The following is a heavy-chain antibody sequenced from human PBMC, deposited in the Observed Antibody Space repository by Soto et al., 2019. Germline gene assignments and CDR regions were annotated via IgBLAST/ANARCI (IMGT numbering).Heavy chain of an antibody. CDR3: ARDFYYYGSGTMGGYFAY. D-gene: IGHD3-10*01. Sequence: EVPLVESGGGLVQPGGSLRLSCAASGLTVSSNYMSWVRQAPGKGLEWVSLIYSGGSTYYADSVRGRFTISRDNSKNTQYLQMNSLRAEDTAVYYCARDFYYYGSGTMGGYFAYWGQGTVVTVSS. J-gene: IGHJ4*02. CDR2: IYSGGST. CDR1: GLTVSSNY. V-gene: IGHV3-66*01.